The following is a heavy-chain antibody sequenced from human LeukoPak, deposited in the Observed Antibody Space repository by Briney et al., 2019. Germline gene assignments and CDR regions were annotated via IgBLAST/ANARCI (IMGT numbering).Heavy chain of an antibody. CDR1: GYTFTSYY. D-gene: IGHD4-17*01. Sequence: GASVNVSCKASGYTFTSYYMHWVRQAPGQGFEWMGIINPSGGSTSYAQKFQGRVTMTRDTSTSTVYMELSSLRSEDTAVYYCARARLYGDYVAYFDYWGQGTLVTVSS. V-gene: IGHV1-46*01. J-gene: IGHJ4*02. CDR3: ARARLYGDYVAYFDY. CDR2: INPSGGST.